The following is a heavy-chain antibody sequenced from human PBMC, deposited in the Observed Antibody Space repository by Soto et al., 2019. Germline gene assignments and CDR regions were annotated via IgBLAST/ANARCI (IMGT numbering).Heavy chain of an antibody. CDR3: EAGYSGRYYRFDF. J-gene: IGHJ4*02. V-gene: IGHV1-69*13. Sequence: SMKVSGKASGDAFTKLGFTWVRQAPGQGLEWVGQFSPSFGTAKYAPGFQGRVTIGADESTSIAFIALTSLRNADTAMYYCEAGYSGRYYRFDFWGQGTPVPASS. CDR1: GDAFTKLG. CDR2: FSPSFGTA. D-gene: IGHD1-26*01.